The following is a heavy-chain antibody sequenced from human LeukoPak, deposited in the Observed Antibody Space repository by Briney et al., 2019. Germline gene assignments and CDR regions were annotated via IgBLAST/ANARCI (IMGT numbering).Heavy chain of an antibody. D-gene: IGHD2-15*01. Sequence: TGGSLRLSCAASGFTFSTYAMSWVRQAPGKGLEWVSAISGSTGRTYYADSVKGRFTISRDNSKNTLYLQMNSLRAEDTAVYYCAGDPPRLGYCSGGSCYSDYWGQGTLVTVSS. CDR1: GFTFSTYA. CDR2: ISGSTGRT. J-gene: IGHJ4*02. CDR3: AGDPPRLGYCSGGSCYSDY. V-gene: IGHV3-23*01.